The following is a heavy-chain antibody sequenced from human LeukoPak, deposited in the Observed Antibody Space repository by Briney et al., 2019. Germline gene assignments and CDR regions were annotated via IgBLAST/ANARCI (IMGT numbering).Heavy chain of an antibody. V-gene: IGHV3-21*01. CDR1: AFSFSDYN. CDR2: ITSTGSYI. D-gene: IGHD3-3*01. CDR3: ARGDPDISFGVAGEAFDI. Sequence: PGGSLRLSCAASAFSFSDYNMNWVRQAPGKGLEWVSSITSTGSYIYYADSVKGRFTISRDNAKNSLFLQLNSLRAEDTAVYYCARGDPDISFGVAGEAFDIWGQGTMVTVSS. J-gene: IGHJ3*02.